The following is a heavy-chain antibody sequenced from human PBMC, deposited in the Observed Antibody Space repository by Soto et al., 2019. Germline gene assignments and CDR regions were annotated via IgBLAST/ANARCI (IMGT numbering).Heavy chain of an antibody. CDR3: ARRGYYFDY. CDR1: GGSISSYY. CDR2: IYYSGST. J-gene: IGHJ4*02. V-gene: IGHV4-59*01. Sequence: QVQLQESGPGLVKPSETLSLTCTVSGGSISSYYWSWIRQPPGKGLEWIGYIYYSGSTNYNPSLKSRVTISVDTSKNQFSLKLSSVTAADTAVYYCARRGYYFDYWGQGTLVTVSS. D-gene: IGHD1-26*01.